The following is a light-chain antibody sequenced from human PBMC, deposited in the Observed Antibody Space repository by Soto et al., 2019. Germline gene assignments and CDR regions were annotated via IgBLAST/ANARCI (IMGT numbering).Light chain of an antibody. CDR3: ASWDDSLNWV. CDR2: DNN. V-gene: IGLV1-44*01. Sequence: QSVLTQPPSASGTPGQRVTISCSGSSSNIGRNTVNWYQQLPGAAPKLLIYDNNQRPSGVPDRFSGSKSGTSASLAISGLQSEDEADYYCASWDDSLNWVFGGGTKLTVL. CDR1: SSNIGRNT. J-gene: IGLJ2*01.